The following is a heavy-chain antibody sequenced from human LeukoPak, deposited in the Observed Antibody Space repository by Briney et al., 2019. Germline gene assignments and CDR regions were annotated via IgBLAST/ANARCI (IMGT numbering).Heavy chain of an antibody. CDR3: ARSITIFGVVSYFDY. CDR1: GFTVSSNY. CDR2: IYSGGST. Sequence: GGPLRLSCAASGFTVSSNYMSWVRQAPGKGLEWVSVIYSGGSTYYADSVKGRFTISRDNSKNTLYLQMNSLRAEDTAVYYCARSITIFGVVSYFDYWGQGTLVTVSS. V-gene: IGHV3-53*01. J-gene: IGHJ4*02. D-gene: IGHD3-3*01.